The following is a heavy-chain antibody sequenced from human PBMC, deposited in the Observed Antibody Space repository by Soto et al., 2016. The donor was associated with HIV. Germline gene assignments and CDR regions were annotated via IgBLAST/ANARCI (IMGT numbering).Heavy chain of an antibody. V-gene: IGHV3-66*01. D-gene: IGHD3-16*02. CDR1: GFTVRHNY. CDR2: IYSGGSR. Sequence: EVQVVESGGGLVQPGGSLRLSCAASGFTVRHNYMSWVRQAPGKGLEWVSVIYSGGSRYYSDSVRGRFTISRDNSKNTVYLQMNSLRAEDTAVYYCAREGVWGSYRPYYFDHWGQGTLVTVSS. J-gene: IGHJ4*02. CDR3: AREGVWGSYRPYYFDH.